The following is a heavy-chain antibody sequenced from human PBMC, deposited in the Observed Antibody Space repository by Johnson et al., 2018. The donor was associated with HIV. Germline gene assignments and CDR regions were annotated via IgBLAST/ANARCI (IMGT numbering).Heavy chain of an antibody. CDR3: AKVRWLRLDNEAFDS. CDR2: IRYDGSIQ. J-gene: IGHJ3*02. D-gene: IGHD5-12*01. CDR1: GFIFNTFG. V-gene: IGHV3-30*02. Sequence: QMQLVESGGGVVQPGGSLRLSCAASGFIFNTFGMHWVRQAPGKGLEWVAFIRYDGSIQYYADSAQGRFTISRDNSKNTLYLQMHSLRLEDTAVYYCAKVRWLRLDNEAFDSWGQGTMVTVS.